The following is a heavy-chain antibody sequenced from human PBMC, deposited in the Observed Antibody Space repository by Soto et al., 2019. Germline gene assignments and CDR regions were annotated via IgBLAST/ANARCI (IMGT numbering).Heavy chain of an antibody. J-gene: IGHJ4*02. CDR3: AIGAMGNYYNDY. CDR2: IKGDGIST. D-gene: IGHD3-10*01. V-gene: IGHV3-74*01. CDR1: GFTFSSYW. Sequence: EVQLVESGGGLVQSGGSLRLSCAASGFTFSSYWMHWVRQAPGKGLVWVSRIKGDGISTNYADSVKGRFTTSRDNAKDTVFLQMNGLSADDTAVYYCAIGAMGNYYNDYWGQGTLVTVSS.